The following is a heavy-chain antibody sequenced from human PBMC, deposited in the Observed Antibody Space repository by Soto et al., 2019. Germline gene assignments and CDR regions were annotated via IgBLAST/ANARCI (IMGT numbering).Heavy chain of an antibody. J-gene: IGHJ5*02. CDR2: INPSSGGT. D-gene: IGHD1-26*01. V-gene: IGHV1-2*02. CDR3: TREMGVIGAPGYTWFDP. Sequence: SVKVSCKASGYTFSDYYVHWVREAPGQGLEWMGWINPSSGGTIYTQRFQGRVTMTRDTSINTVYMELSRLTSDDTAVYYCTREMGVIGAPGYTWFDPWGQGALVTVSS. CDR1: GYTFSDYY.